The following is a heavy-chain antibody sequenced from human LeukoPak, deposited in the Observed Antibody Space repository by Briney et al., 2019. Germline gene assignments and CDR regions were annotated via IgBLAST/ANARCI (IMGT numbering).Heavy chain of an antibody. CDR1: GGSISSGGYY. Sequence: KPSQTLSLTCTVSGGSISSGGYYWSWIRQHPGKGLEWIGYIYYSGSTYYNPSLKSRVTISVDTSKNQFSLKLSSVTAADTAVYYCARGVGVVYWYFDLWGRGTLVTVSS. V-gene: IGHV4-31*03. CDR3: ARGVGVVYWYFDL. J-gene: IGHJ2*01. CDR2: IYYSGST. D-gene: IGHD1-26*01.